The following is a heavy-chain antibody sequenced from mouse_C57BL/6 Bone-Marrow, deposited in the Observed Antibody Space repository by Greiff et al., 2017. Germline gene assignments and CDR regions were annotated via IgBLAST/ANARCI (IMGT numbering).Heavy chain of an antibody. V-gene: IGHV1-64*01. CDR3: TRHYSNYAFDY. D-gene: IGHD2-5*01. CDR2: LHPNSGST. CDR1: GYTFTSYW. J-gene: IGHJ2*01. Sequence: QVQLQQPGAELVKPGPSVTLSCKASGYTFTSYWMHWVKQRPGQGLEWLGMLHPNSGSTNYNDNFKSPATLTVDNSSSTAYMQLSILTSDASTVYYCTRHYSNYAFDYWGKGTILTVSA.